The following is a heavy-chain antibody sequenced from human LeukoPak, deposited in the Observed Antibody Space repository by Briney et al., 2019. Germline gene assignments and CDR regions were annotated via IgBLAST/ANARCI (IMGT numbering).Heavy chain of an antibody. J-gene: IGHJ6*02. V-gene: IGHV3-30-3*01. Sequence: GGSLRLSCAASGFTFSSYAMHSVRQAPGKGLEWVAVISYDGSNKYYADSVKGRFTISRDNSKNTLYLQMNSLRAEDTAVYYCARERGVIGYGMDVWGQGTTVTVSS. CDR2: ISYDGSNK. CDR3: ARERGVIGYGMDV. CDR1: GFTFSSYA. D-gene: IGHD3-16*02.